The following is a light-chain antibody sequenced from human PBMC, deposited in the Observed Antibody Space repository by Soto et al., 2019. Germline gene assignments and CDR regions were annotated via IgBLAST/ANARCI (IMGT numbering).Light chain of an antibody. J-gene: IGKJ1*01. CDR3: LQDHDDSWT. V-gene: IGKV1-6*01. CDR1: QTISSW. Sequence: IQMTQSPSSLSASVGDRVTITCRASQTISSWLAWYQQKPGKAPTLLIYAASNLQSGVPSRFRGSRSGTEFTLTVSSLQPEDFATYYCLQDHDDSWTFGQGTKVDIK. CDR2: AAS.